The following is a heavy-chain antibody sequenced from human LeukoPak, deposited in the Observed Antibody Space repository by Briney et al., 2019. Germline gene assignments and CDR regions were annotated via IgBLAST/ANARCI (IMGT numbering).Heavy chain of an antibody. J-gene: IGHJ3*02. CDR3: ARGKGTELDAFDI. CDR2: TYYRSKWYN. V-gene: IGHV6-1*01. Sequence: SQTLSLTCAISGDSVSSNSAAWNWIRQSPSRGLEWLGRTYYRSKWYNDYAVSVKSRITINPDTSKNQFSLQLNSVTAADTAMYYCARGKGTELDAFDIWGQGTMVTVSS. CDR1: GDSVSSNSAA. D-gene: IGHD1-7*01.